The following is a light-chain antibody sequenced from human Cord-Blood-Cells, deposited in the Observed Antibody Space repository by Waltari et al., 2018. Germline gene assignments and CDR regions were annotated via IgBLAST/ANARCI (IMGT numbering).Light chain of an antibody. V-gene: IGLV2-8*01. CDR2: EVS. CDR3: SSYAGSNNFVV. CDR1: SSDAGGYNN. J-gene: IGLJ2*01. Sequence: QSALTQPPSASGSPGQSVTTPCTGTSSDAGGYNNLSWYQQHPGKAPKLMIYEVSKWPSGVPDRFSGSKSGNTASLTVSGLQAEDEADYYCSSYAGSNNFVVFGGGTKLTVL.